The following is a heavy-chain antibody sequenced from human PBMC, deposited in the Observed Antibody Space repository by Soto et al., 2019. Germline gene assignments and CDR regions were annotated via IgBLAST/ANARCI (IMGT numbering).Heavy chain of an antibody. D-gene: IGHD5-12*01. J-gene: IGHJ6*02. CDR3: GWGNIVATSGPGYYYGMDV. Sequence: SVKVSCKASGGTFSSYAISWVRQAPGQGLEWMGGIIPIFGTANYAQKFQGRVTITADESTSTAYMELSSLRSEDTAVYYCGWGNIVATSGPGYYYGMDVWGQGTTVTVSS. CDR1: GGTFSSYA. V-gene: IGHV1-69*13. CDR2: IIPIFGTA.